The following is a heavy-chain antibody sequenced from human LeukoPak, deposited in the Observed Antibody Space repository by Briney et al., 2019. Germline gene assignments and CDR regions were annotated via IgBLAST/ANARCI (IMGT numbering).Heavy chain of an antibody. V-gene: IGHV3-66*01. CDR2: IYSGGST. J-gene: IGHJ4*02. CDR1: GFAFRSYD. CDR3: ARAWAAAALDY. D-gene: IGHD6-13*01. Sequence: GGSLRLSCAVSGFAFRSYDMSWVRQAPGKGLEWVSVIYSGGSTYYADSVKGRFTISRDNSKNTFYLQMNSLRAEDTAVYYCARAWAAAALDYWGQGTLVTVSS.